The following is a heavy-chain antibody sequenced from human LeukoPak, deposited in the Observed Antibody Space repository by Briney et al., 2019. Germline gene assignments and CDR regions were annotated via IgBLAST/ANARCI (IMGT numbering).Heavy chain of an antibody. V-gene: IGHV3-7*01. CDR2: IKQDGSEK. CDR1: GFTFSSYW. J-gene: IGHJ4*02. Sequence: GGSLRLSCAASGFTFSSYWMSWVRQAPGKGLEWVANIKQDGSEKYYVDSVKGRFTISRDNAKNSLYLQMNSLRAEDTAVYYCARSGLRTWFGKLLPVDYWGQGTLVTVSS. D-gene: IGHD3-10*01. CDR3: ARSGLRTWFGKLLPVDY.